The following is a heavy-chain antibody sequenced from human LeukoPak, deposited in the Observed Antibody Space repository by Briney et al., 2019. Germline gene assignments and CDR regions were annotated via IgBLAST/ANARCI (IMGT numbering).Heavy chain of an antibody. J-gene: IGHJ4*02. CDR1: GGSFSGYY. Sequence: SETLSLTCAVYGGSFSGYYWSWIRQPPGKGLEWIGEINHSGSTNYNPSLKSRVTISVDTSKNQFPLKLSSVTAADTAVYYCARGQGATVTTSFDYWGQGTLVTVSS. CDR3: ARGQGATVTTSFDY. CDR2: INHSGST. V-gene: IGHV4-34*01. D-gene: IGHD4-17*01.